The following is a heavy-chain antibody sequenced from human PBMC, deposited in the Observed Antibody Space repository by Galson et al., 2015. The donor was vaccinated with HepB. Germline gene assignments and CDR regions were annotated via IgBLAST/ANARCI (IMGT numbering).Heavy chain of an antibody. J-gene: IGHJ4*02. Sequence: SVKVSCKASGGTFSSYTISWVRQAPGQGLEWMGRIIPILGIANYAQKFQGRVTITADKSTSTAYMELSSLRSEDTAVYYCAREPAATRQHRPLTTMEGGGPLNDYWGQGTLVTVSS. CDR3: AREPAATRQHRPLTTMEGGGPLNDY. V-gene: IGHV1-69*04. CDR1: GGTFSSYT. CDR2: IIPILGIA. D-gene: IGHD6-25*01.